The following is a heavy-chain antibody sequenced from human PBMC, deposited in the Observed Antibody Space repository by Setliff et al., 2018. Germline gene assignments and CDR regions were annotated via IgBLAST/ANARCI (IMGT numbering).Heavy chain of an antibody. CDR2: IYPGDSDT. CDR1: GFSFTTYW. CDR3: ARRVSVTGKEFDS. J-gene: IGHJ4*02. D-gene: IGHD6-19*01. V-gene: IGHV5-51*01. Sequence: GESLKISCKGSGFSFTTYWIGWVRQMPGKGLELMGTIYPGDSDTRYSPAFQGQVTISADRPISTAYLQWSSLRASDTAIYYCARRVSVTGKEFDSWGQGTLVTVSS.